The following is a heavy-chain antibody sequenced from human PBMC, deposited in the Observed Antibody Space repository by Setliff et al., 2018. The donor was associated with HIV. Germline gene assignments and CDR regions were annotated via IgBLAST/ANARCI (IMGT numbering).Heavy chain of an antibody. D-gene: IGHD3-22*01. Sequence: SETLSLTCTVSGGSITTSTFYWGWIRQPPGKGLEWIGDLYYSGSSHYNPSTQSRIAIAVDTSRIQFSLRLRSVTAADTAVYYCARRPCPCDYYDSSGYSGGNFDYWGQGTQVTVSS. CDR1: GGSITTSTFY. CDR2: LYYSGSS. V-gene: IGHV4-39*01. CDR3: ARRPCPCDYYDSSGYSGGNFDY. J-gene: IGHJ4*02.